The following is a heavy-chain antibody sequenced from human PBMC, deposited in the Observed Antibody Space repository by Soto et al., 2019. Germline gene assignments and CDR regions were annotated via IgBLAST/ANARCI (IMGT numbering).Heavy chain of an antibody. CDR2: IYYSGST. Sequence: QVQLQESGPGLVKPSQTLSLTCTVSGGSISSGDYYWSWIRQPPGKGLEWIGYIYYSGSTYYNPSHKGRVTLSVDTSKNQFSLKLSSVTAADTAVYYCAVSIGARYFDYWGQGTLVTVSS. D-gene: IGHD6-6*01. J-gene: IGHJ4*02. CDR1: GGSISSGDYY. V-gene: IGHV4-30-4*01. CDR3: AVSIGARYFDY.